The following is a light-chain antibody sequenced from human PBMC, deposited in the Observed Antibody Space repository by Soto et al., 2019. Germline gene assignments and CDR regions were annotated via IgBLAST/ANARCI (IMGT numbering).Light chain of an antibody. CDR3: CSYAGRYTFV. V-gene: IGLV2-11*01. CDR2: DVS. J-gene: IGLJ1*01. CDR1: SSDVGGHNY. Sequence: QSALTQPRSVSGSPGQSVTISCTGTSSDVGGHNYVSWYQQHPGKAPKVVIYDVSKRPSGVPDRFSGSKSGNTASLTISGLQAEDEADYYCCSYAGRYTFVFGSGTKLTVL.